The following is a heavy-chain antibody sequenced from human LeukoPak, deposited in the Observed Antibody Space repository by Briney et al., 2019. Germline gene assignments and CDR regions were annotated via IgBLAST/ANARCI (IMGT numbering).Heavy chain of an antibody. CDR1: GGSISSYY. CDR3: ARAVGATPWFDP. CDR2: IYYSGSS. J-gene: IGHJ5*02. D-gene: IGHD1-26*01. V-gene: IGHV4-59*01. Sequence: PSETLSLTCTVSGGSISSYYWSWIRQPPGKGLEWIGYIYYSGSSNYNPSLKSRVTISVDTSKNQFSLKLSSVTAADTAVYYCARAVGATPWFDPWGQGTLVTVSS.